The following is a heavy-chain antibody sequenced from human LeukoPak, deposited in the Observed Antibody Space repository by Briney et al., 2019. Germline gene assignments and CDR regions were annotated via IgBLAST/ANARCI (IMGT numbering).Heavy chain of an antibody. J-gene: IGHJ3*02. CDR1: GYTLTELS. CDR2: FDPEDGET. Sequence: ASVTVSCTVSGYTLTELSMHWVRQAPGKGLEWMGGFDPEDGETIYAQKFQGRVTMTEDTSTDTAYMELSSLRSEDTAVYYCATEDSTLFHDAFDIWGQGTMVTASS. V-gene: IGHV1-24*01. CDR3: ATEDSTLFHDAFDI. D-gene: IGHD2-2*01.